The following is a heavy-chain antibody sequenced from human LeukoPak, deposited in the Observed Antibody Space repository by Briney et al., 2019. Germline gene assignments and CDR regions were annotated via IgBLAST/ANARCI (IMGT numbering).Heavy chain of an antibody. Sequence: GGSLRLSCAASGFTVSTNYMSWVRQAPGKGLEWVSLIYSGGSTFYADSVKGRFTISRDNSKNTLYLQMNSLRAEDTAVYYCARDPYSSTWSYGMDVWGQGTTVTVSS. CDR1: GFTVSTNY. D-gene: IGHD6-6*01. CDR2: IYSGGST. CDR3: ARDPYSSTWSYGMDV. V-gene: IGHV3-53*01. J-gene: IGHJ6*02.